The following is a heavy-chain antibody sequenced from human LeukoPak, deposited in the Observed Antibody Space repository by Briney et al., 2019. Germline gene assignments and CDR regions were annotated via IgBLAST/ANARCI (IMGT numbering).Heavy chain of an antibody. J-gene: IGHJ3*02. CDR1: GGSFSGYY. Sequence: ETLSLTCAVYGGSFSGYYWSWIRQPPGKGLEWIGEINHSGSTNYNPSLKSRVTISVDTSKNQFSLKLSSVTAADTAVYYCARGLRRNYDILTGYAFDIWGQGTMVTVSS. V-gene: IGHV4-34*01. CDR3: ARGLRRNYDILTGYAFDI. D-gene: IGHD3-9*01. CDR2: INHSGST.